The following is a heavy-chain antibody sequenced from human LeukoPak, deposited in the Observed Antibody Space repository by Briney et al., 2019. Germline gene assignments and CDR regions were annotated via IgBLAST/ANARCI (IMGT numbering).Heavy chain of an antibody. D-gene: IGHD2-2*01. Sequence: ASVKVSCKASGYTFTGYYIHWVRQAPGQGLEWMGWINPNSGGTNYAQKFQGRVTMTRDTSISTAYMDLSRLGSDDTAVYYCARDHIVVVPAAIGFYYYYMDVWGKGTTVTVSS. CDR1: GYTFTGYY. CDR2: INPNSGGT. J-gene: IGHJ6*03. CDR3: ARDHIVVVPAAIGFYYYYMDV. V-gene: IGHV1-2*02.